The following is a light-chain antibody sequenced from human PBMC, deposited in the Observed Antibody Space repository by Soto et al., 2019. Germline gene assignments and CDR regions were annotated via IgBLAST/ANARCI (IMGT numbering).Light chain of an antibody. Sequence: QSVLTQPASVSGSPGQSITISCTGTSSDVGGYNYVSWYQQHPGKAPKLVVYEVSNRPSGVSNRFSGSKSGNTASLTISGLQAEDADDYYCSSSTSSFTLVFGGGTKLTVL. J-gene: IGLJ2*01. CDR2: EVS. CDR3: SSSTSSFTLV. V-gene: IGLV2-14*01. CDR1: SSDVGGYNY.